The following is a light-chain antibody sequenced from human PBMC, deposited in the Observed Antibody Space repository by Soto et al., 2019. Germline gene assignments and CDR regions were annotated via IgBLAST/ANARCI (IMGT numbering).Light chain of an antibody. CDR1: SSDVGGYNY. Sequence: QSALTQPASVSGSPGQSITISCAGTSSDVGGYNYVSWYQQHPGKVPRLIISDVNKRPSGVSDRFSGSKSGNTASLTISGXXXXXXADYYCASFTRSVTVVFGGGTKLTVL. CDR2: DVN. CDR3: ASFTRSVTVV. J-gene: IGLJ2*01. V-gene: IGLV2-14*03.